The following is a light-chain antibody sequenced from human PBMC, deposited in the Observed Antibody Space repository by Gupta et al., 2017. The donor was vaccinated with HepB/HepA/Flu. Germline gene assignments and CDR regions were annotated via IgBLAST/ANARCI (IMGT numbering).Light chain of an antibody. J-gene: IGKJ2*01. CDR1: QSISSW. Sequence: DIQMTQSPSTLSASVGDTVTITCRASQSISSWLAWYQQKPGKAPKILIYKASSLQSGVPSRFSGSGXGTXFTLTIXSLQPDDFATYYCQQEDSSSFTFGXGTKLEI. CDR2: KAS. CDR3: QQEDSSSFT. V-gene: IGKV1-5*03.